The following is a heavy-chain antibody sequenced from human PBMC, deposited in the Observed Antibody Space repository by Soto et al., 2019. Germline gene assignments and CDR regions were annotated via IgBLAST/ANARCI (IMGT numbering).Heavy chain of an antibody. D-gene: IGHD4-17*01. Sequence: ASVKVSCKASGYTFTSYAMHWVRQAPGQRLEWMGWINAGNGNTKYSQKFQGRVTITRDTSASTAYMELSSLRSEDTAVYYCARLMYDYDDYFFQSSSYWYFDLWGRGTLVTVSS. CDR1: GYTFTSYA. J-gene: IGHJ2*01. CDR2: INAGNGNT. CDR3: ARLMYDYDDYFFQSSSYWYFDL. V-gene: IGHV1-3*01.